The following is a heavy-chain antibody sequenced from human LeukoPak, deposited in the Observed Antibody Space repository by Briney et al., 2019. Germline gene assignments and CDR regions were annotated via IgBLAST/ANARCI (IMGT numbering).Heavy chain of an antibody. J-gene: IGHJ4*02. V-gene: IGHV3-30*02. Sequence: RGSLRLYCPASGFTFSSYHMHWVRQAPGKGLEGVGFIRSEGSDKDYTDCVKGRFTMSRDNSKNTMYLQMDSLRAEDTAANYCTKGGGDDHCYFDYWGQGTLVTVSS. CDR3: TKGGGDDHCYFDY. CDR1: GFTFSSYH. D-gene: IGHD1-14*01. CDR2: IRSEGSDK.